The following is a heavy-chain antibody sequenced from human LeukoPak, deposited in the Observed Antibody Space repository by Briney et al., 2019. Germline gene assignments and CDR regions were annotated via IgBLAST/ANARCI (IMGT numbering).Heavy chain of an antibody. J-gene: IGHJ3*02. CDR2: IYTSGST. Sequence: PSETLSLTCTVSGGSISSYYWSWIRQPAGKGLEWIGRIYTSGSTNYSPSLKSRVTMSVDTSKNQFSLKLSSVTAADTAVYYCARDSTPEDIVVVVAARQPTSLHDAFDIWGQGTMVTVSS. CDR3: ARDSTPEDIVVVVAARQPTSLHDAFDI. D-gene: IGHD2-15*01. CDR1: GGSISSYY. V-gene: IGHV4-4*07.